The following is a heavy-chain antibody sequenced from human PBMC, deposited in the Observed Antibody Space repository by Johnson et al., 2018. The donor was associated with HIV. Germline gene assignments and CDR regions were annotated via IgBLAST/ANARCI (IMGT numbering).Heavy chain of an antibody. D-gene: IGHD3-9*01. CDR3: ARDPYYDFLTGPRDAFDI. CDR2: IYSGGST. J-gene: IGHJ3*02. V-gene: IGHV3-66*01. Sequence: QLVESGGGLVQPGGSLRLSCAASGFTVSNYYMTWVRPSPGKGLEWVSVIYSGGSTYYAASVKGRFTISRDTSKNTLYLQMNSLRAEDTAVYYCARDPYYDFLTGPRDAFDIWGQGTMVTVSS. CDR1: GFTVSNYY.